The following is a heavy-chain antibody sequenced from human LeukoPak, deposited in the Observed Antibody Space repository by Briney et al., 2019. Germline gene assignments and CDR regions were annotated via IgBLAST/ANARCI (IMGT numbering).Heavy chain of an antibody. Sequence: GGSLRLSCAASGFIFYSYAMSWVRQAPGKGLEWVSAIGGSGASTYYADTVKGRFTISRDNAKNTLSLQMNSLRAEDTTVYFCARGRSSSSTWYPPFDYWGQGALVTVSS. V-gene: IGHV3-23*01. J-gene: IGHJ4*02. CDR2: IGGSGAST. CDR1: GFIFYSYA. D-gene: IGHD6-13*01. CDR3: ARGRSSSSTWYPPFDY.